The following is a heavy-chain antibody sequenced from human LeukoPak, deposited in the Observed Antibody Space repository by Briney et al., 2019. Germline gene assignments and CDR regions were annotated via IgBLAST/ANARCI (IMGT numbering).Heavy chain of an antibody. CDR1: GYTFTAYH. CDR2: INPNSGGT. D-gene: IGHD1-26*01. J-gene: IGHJ4*02. CDR3: ARDATSEWELLN. V-gene: IGHV1-2*06. Sequence: ASVKVSCKASGYTFTAYHIHWVRQAPGQGLEWMGRINPNSGGTNYAQKFQGRVTMTRDTSISTAYMDLSGLTSDDTAVYYCARDATSEWELLNWGQGTLVTVSS.